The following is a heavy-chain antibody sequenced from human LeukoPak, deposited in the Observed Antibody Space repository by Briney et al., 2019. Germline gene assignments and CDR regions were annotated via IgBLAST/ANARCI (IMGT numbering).Heavy chain of an antibody. CDR3: ARDAEGEEQMATTYFDL. J-gene: IGHJ4*02. Sequence: GGSLRLSCAASGFSVRSKYMSWVRQAPGKGLEWVSVLQSVGNTFYADSVKGRFSISRDRSKNTVYLQMDSLRAEDTAVYYCARDAEGEEQMATTYFDLWGQGTLVIVSS. D-gene: IGHD5-24*01. CDR2: LQSVGNT. V-gene: IGHV3-53*01. CDR1: GFSVRSKY.